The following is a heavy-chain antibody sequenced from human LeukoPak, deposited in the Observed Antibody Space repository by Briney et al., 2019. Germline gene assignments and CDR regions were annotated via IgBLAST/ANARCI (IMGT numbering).Heavy chain of an antibody. V-gene: IGHV3-11*06. CDR1: GFTFSDYY. CDR3: AREGYSSSWNWFDP. D-gene: IGHD6-13*01. CDR2: ISSSSSYT. J-gene: IGHJ5*02. Sequence: GGSLRLSCAASGFTFSDYYMSWIRQAPGKGLEWVSYISSSSSYTNYADSVKGRFTISRDNAKNSLYLQMNSLRAEDTAVYYCAREGYSSSWNWFDPWGQGTLVTVSS.